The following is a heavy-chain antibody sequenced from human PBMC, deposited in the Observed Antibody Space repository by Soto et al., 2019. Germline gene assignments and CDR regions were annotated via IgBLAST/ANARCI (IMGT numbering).Heavy chain of an antibody. Sequence: QVQLVQSGAEVKKPGASVKVSCKASGYAFTSYRLSWVRQAPGQGLEWMARISAYNYSTNYAQKLQGRVTMTTDTSTSTAYMELRSLRSDDTAVYYCARVVGALGHWFDPWGQGTLVTVSS. CDR3: ARVVGALGHWFDP. CDR1: GYAFTSYR. CDR2: ISAYNYST. D-gene: IGHD1-26*01. V-gene: IGHV1-18*01. J-gene: IGHJ5*02.